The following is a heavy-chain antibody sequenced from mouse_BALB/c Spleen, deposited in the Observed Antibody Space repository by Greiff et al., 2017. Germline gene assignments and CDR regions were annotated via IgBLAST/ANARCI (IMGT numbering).Heavy chain of an antibody. V-gene: IGHV14-1*02. CDR3: ARPHYDEGFAY. J-gene: IGHJ3*01. CDR2: IDPENGNT. Sequence: VQLQQSGAELVRPGALVKLSCKASGFNITDYYMHWVKQRPEQGLEWIGWIDPENGNTIYDPKFQGKASITADTSSNTAYLQLSSLTSEDTAVYYCARPHYDEGFAYWGQGTLVTVSA. CDR1: GFNITDYY. D-gene: IGHD2-4*01.